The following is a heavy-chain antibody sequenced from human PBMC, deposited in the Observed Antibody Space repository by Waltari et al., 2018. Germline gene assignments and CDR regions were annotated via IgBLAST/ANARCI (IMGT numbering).Heavy chain of an antibody. CDR3: ARRPYEGYWFDP. CDR2: IIPIFGTA. CDR1: GGTFSSYA. J-gene: IGHJ5*02. Sequence: QVQLVQSGAEVKKPGSSVKVSCKASGGTFSSYAISWVRQAPGIGSEWMGGIIPIFGTANYAQKFQGRVTITADESTSTAYMELSSLRSEDTAVYYCARRPYEGYWFDPWGQGTLVTVSS. V-gene: IGHV1-69*12. D-gene: IGHD2-8*01.